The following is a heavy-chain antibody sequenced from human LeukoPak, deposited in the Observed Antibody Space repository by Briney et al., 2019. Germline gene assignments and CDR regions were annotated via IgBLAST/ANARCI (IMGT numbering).Heavy chain of an antibody. V-gene: IGHV3-23*01. CDR2: TVGGGDGT. CDR3: AKDLGFGYSYGEDYFDY. D-gene: IGHD5-18*01. J-gene: IGHJ4*02. Sequence: GGSLRLSCAASGFTFSSTSMSWVRQAPGKGLEWVAVTVGGGDGTYYADSVRGRFTISRDNSKNTLYLQMNSLRAEDTAVYYCAKDLGFGYSYGEDYFDYWGQGTLVTVSS. CDR1: GFTFSSTS.